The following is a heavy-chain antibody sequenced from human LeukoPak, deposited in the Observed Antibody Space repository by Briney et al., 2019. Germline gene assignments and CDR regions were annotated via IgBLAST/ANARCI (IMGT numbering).Heavy chain of an antibody. Sequence: ASVKVSCKASGYIFTSYYIHWVRQAPGQGLEWMGIISPSGGSTSYAQKFQGRVTMTRDMSTSTVYMELSSLRSEDTAVYYCATYYYDSSGYGGDALDYWGQGTLVTVSS. CDR1: GYIFTSYY. CDR3: ATYYYDSSGYGGDALDY. V-gene: IGHV1-46*01. D-gene: IGHD3-22*01. J-gene: IGHJ4*02. CDR2: ISPSGGST.